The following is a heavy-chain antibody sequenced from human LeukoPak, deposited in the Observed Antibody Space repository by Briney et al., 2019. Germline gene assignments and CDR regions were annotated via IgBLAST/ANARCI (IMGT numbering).Heavy chain of an antibody. CDR1: GGSISSYY. V-gene: IGHV4-59*08. CDR3: AARKVRGVIRGGFDY. D-gene: IGHD3-10*01. J-gene: IGHJ4*02. Sequence: SETLCLTCTVSGGSISSYYWSWIRQPPGKGLEWIGYIYYSGSTNYNPSLKSRVTISVDTSKNQFSLKLSSVTAADTAVYYCAARKVRGVIRGGFDYWGQGTLVTVSS. CDR2: IYYSGST.